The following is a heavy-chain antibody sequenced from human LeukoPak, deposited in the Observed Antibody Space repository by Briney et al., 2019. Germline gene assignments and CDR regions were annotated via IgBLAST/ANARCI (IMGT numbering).Heavy chain of an antibody. V-gene: IGHV3-9*01. D-gene: IGHD2-2*01. J-gene: IGHJ3*02. CDR2: ISWNSGSI. Sequence: GGSLRLSCAASGFTFDDYAMHWVRQAPGKGLEWVSGISWNSGSIGYADSVKGRFTISRDNAKNSLYLQMNSLRAEDTALYYCAKGHGYCSSTSCWGAFDIWGQGTMVTVSS. CDR3: AKGHGYCSSTSCWGAFDI. CDR1: GFTFDDYA.